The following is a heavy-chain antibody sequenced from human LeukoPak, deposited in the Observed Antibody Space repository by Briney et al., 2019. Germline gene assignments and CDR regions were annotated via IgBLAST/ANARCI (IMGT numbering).Heavy chain of an antibody. CDR3: ARDVGATPGYFDY. D-gene: IGHD1-26*01. J-gene: IGHJ4*02. CDR1: GGSISSGSYY. Sequence: PSQTLSLTCTVSGGSISSGSYYWNWIRQPPGKGLEWIGYIYYSGSANYNPSLKSRVTISVDTSKNQVSLKLSSVTAADTAVYYCARDVGATPGYFDYWGQGTLVTVSS. V-gene: IGHV4-61*01. CDR2: IYYSGSA.